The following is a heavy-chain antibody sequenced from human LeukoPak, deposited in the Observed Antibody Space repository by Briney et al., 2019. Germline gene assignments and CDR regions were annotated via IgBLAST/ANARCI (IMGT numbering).Heavy chain of an antibody. Sequence: GGSLRLSCAASGFTFTDAWMSWVRQTPGKGLEWVGRITSNTNGGTTDYAAPVKGRFTISRDNAKNTLYLQMNSLRAEDTAVYYCARDPGAYFDYWGQGTLVTVSS. D-gene: IGHD3-16*01. V-gene: IGHV3-15*05. CDR1: GFTFTDAW. CDR2: ITSNTNGGTT. J-gene: IGHJ4*02. CDR3: ARDPGAYFDY.